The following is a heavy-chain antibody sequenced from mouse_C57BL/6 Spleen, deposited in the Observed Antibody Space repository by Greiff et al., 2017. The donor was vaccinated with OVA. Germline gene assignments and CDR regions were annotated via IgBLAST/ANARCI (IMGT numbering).Heavy chain of an antibody. V-gene: IGHV1-22*01. J-gene: IGHJ1*03. Sequence: VQLQQSGPELVKPGASVKMSCKASGYTFTDYNMHWVKQSHGKSLEWIGYINPNNGGTSYNQKFKGKATLTVNKSSSTAYMELRSLTSEDSAVYYCASDYYGSRGYFDVWGTGTTVTVSS. D-gene: IGHD1-1*01. CDR2: INPNNGGT. CDR3: ASDYYGSRGYFDV. CDR1: GYTFTDYN.